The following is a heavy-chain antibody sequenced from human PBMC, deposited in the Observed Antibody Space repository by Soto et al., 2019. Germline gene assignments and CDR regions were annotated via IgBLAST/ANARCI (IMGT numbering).Heavy chain of an antibody. CDR3: ARGYGDYVIAY. V-gene: IGHV4-59*01. J-gene: IGHJ4*02. D-gene: IGHD4-17*01. CDR2: IYYSGST. CDR1: GGSISSYY. Sequence: LPETLSLTCTVSGGSISSYYWSWIRQPPGKGLEWIGYIYYSGSTNYNPSLKSRVTISVDTSKNQFSLKLSSVTAADTAVYYCARGYGDYVIAYWGQGTLVTVSS.